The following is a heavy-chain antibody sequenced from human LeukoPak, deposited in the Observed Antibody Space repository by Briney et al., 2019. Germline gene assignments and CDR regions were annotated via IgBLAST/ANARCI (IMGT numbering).Heavy chain of an antibody. D-gene: IGHD5-24*01. CDR2: ISGSGGSI. V-gene: IGHV3-23*01. Sequence: PGGSLRLSCTVSGFTFSDYAMSWVRQAPGKGLEWVSVISGSGGSIRYAGSVKGRFIISRDNSKNTLYLQMNSLRAEDTAVYYCAKGGDGYNYYFDYWGQETLVTVSS. CDR1: GFTFSDYA. CDR3: AKGGDGYNYYFDY. J-gene: IGHJ4*02.